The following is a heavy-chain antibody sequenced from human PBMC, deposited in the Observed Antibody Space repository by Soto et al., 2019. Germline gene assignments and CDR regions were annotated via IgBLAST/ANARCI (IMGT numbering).Heavy chain of an antibody. V-gene: IGHV3-74*01. CDR1: GFTFSSYW. Sequence: GGSLRLSCAASGFTFSSYWMHWVRQAPGKGLVWVSRINSDGSSTSYADSVKGRFTISRDNAKNTLYLQMNSLRAEDTAVYYWARGYGDTAYGMDVWGQGTTVTVSS. D-gene: IGHD3-10*01. CDR3: ARGYGDTAYGMDV. CDR2: INSDGSST. J-gene: IGHJ6*02.